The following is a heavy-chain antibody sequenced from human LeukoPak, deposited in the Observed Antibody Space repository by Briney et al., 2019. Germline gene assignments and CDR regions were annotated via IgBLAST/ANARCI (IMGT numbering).Heavy chain of an antibody. V-gene: IGHV5-51*01. CDR3: GRLGLDTSMVRGWDAFDI. Sequence: GESLQISCKGSGYSFTSYWIGWVRQMAGKGREWMGIIYPGDSDTRYSPSSQGQVTISADKSISTAYLQWSSLKASDTARYYGGRLGLDTSMVRGWDAFDIWGEGTMVSDSS. CDR1: GYSFTSYW. CDR2: IYPGDSDT. D-gene: IGHD5-18*01. J-gene: IGHJ3*02.